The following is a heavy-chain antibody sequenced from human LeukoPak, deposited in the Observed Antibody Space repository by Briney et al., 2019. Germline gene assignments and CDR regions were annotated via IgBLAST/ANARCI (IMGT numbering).Heavy chain of an antibody. V-gene: IGHV1-18*01. CDR3: ARTPVGFNTVTPTDVRY. CDR2: ISAYNGNT. Sequence: ASVKVSCTASGYTFTSYGFSWVRQAPGQGLEWMGWISAYNGNTNYAQKFQGRVTMTTEKPTSTAYMELRSLRSDDTAIYYCARTPVGFNTVTPTDVRYWGQGTLVTVSS. CDR1: GYTFTSYG. J-gene: IGHJ4*02. D-gene: IGHD4-17*01.